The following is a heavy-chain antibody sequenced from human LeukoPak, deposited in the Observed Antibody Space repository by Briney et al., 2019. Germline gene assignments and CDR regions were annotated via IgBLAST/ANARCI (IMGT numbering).Heavy chain of an antibody. CDR1: GYTFTGYY. CDR2: INPNSGGT. D-gene: IGHD1-7*01. J-gene: IGHJ3*02. V-gene: IGHV1-2*02. CDR3: ARDLGDATGTTPSDAFDI. Sequence: ASVKVSCKASGYTFTGYYMHWVRQAPGQGLEWMGWINPNSGGTNYAQKFQGRVTITTDESTSTAYMELSSLRSEDTAVYYCARDLGDATGTTPSDAFDIWGQGTMVTVSS.